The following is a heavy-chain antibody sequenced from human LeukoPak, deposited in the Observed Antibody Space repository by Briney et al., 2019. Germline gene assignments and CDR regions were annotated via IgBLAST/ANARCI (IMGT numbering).Heavy chain of an antibody. Sequence: ASVKVSCKASGYTFTGYYMHWVRQAPGQGLEWMGWINPNSGGTNYAQKFQGRVTMTRDTSISTAYMELSRLRSDDTAVYYCARGGGPFTTTTLVYMDVWGKGTTVTVSS. CDR1: GYTFTGYY. CDR2: INPNSGGT. D-gene: IGHD3-10*01. V-gene: IGHV1-2*02. CDR3: ARGGGPFTTTTLVYMDV. J-gene: IGHJ6*03.